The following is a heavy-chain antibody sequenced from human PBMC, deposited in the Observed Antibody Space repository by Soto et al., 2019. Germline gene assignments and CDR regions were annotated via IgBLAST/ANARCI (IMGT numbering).Heavy chain of an antibody. Sequence: QVQLVQSGADGKKPGSSVKVSCKAPGGTFSSYAISWVRQAPGQGLEWMGGIIPIFGTAKYAQKFQGRVTITADESTSTGYMELSSLRSEDTAVYYCARSQGGSSSLDIYYYYYYGMDVWGQGTTVTVSS. V-gene: IGHV1-69*01. CDR3: ARSQGGSSSLDIYYYYYYGMDV. J-gene: IGHJ6*02. D-gene: IGHD2-15*01. CDR1: GGTFSSYA. CDR2: IIPIFGTA.